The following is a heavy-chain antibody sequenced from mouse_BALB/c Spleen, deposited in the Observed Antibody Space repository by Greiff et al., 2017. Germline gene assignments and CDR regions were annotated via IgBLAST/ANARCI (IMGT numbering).Heavy chain of an antibody. CDR3: ATSTATFLFDY. J-gene: IGHJ2*01. V-gene: IGHV5-2*01. D-gene: IGHD1-2*01. Sequence: EVHLVESGGGLVQPGESLKLSCESNEYEFPSHDMSWVRKTPEKRLELVAAINSDGGSTYYPDTMERRFIISRDNTKKTLYLQMSSLKSEDTAMYYCATSTATFLFDYWGQGTTLTVSS. CDR2: INSDGGST. CDR1: EYEFPSHD.